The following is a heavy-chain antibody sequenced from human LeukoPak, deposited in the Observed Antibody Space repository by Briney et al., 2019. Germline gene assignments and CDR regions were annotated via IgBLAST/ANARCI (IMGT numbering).Heavy chain of an antibody. Sequence: GGSLRLSCAASGFTFSTYAMNWVRQAPSKGLEWVAVISYDGSHKYYADSVKGRFTISRDNSKNTLYLQMNSLRAEDTAVYYCARDILTSSQSRYQHWGQGTLVTVSS. CDR2: ISYDGSHK. CDR3: ARDILTSSQSRYQH. V-gene: IGHV3-30-3*01. CDR1: GFTFSTYA. J-gene: IGHJ1*01. D-gene: IGHD3-9*01.